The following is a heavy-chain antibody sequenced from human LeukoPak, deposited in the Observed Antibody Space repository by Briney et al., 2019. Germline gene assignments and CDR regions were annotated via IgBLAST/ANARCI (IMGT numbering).Heavy chain of an antibody. J-gene: IGHJ4*02. CDR3: AKARPSTIPY. CDR1: GFTFNTYA. V-gene: IGHV3-23*01. Sequence: GGSLRLSCAASGFTFNTYAMSWVRQPPGKGLEWVSGITNSGTAYYADSVKGRFSISRDNSKNTLFLQMYSLRAEDTAVYYCAKARPSTIPYWGQGTLVTVSS. CDR2: ITNSGTA. D-gene: IGHD3-3*01.